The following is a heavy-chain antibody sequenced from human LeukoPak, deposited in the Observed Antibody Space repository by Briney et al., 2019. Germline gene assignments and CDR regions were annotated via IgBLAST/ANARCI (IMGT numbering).Heavy chain of an antibody. D-gene: IGHD3-22*01. V-gene: IGHV3-23*01. Sequence: GGSLRLSCEASGFIFGNYAMSWVRQAPGKGLEWVSAISGSGGSTYYADSVKGRFTISRDNSKNTLYLQMNSLRAEDTAVYYCAKLLYYYDSSQPYWGQGTLVTVSS. CDR1: GFIFGNYA. CDR2: ISGSGGST. J-gene: IGHJ4*02. CDR3: AKLLYYYDSSQPY.